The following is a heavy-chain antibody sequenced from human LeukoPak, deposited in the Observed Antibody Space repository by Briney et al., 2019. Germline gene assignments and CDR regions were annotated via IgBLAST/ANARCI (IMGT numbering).Heavy chain of an antibody. J-gene: IGHJ5*02. V-gene: IGHV4-38-2*02. CDR1: GYSISSGYY. CDR2: IYHSGST. D-gene: IGHD4-17*01. Sequence: PSETLSLTCTVSGYSISSGYYWGWIRQPPGKGLEWIGSIYHSGSTYYNPSLKSRVSISVDTSKNQFSLKLSSVTAADTAVYYCARGDGDYGWFDPWGQGTLVTVSS. CDR3: ARGDGDYGWFDP.